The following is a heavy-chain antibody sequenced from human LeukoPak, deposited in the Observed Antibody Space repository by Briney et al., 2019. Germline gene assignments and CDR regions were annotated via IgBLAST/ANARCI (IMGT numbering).Heavy chain of an antibody. CDR1: GGSFSGYY. Sequence: SETLSLTCAVYGGSFSGYYWSWIRQPPGKGLEWIGEINHSGSTNYNPSLKSRVTMSVDTSKNQFSLKLSSVTAADTAVYYCATYGSGTYYKGGYWGQGTLLTVSS. V-gene: IGHV4-34*01. J-gene: IGHJ4*02. CDR2: INHSGST. CDR3: ATYGSGTYYKGGY. D-gene: IGHD3-10*01.